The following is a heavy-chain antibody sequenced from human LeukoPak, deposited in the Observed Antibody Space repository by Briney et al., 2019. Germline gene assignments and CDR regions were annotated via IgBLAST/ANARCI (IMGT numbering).Heavy chain of an antibody. CDR2: ISSSGSTI. V-gene: IGHV3-48*03. J-gene: IGHJ4*02. CDR3: ARGYYYGSGCYL. D-gene: IGHD3-10*01. Sequence: PGGSLRLSCAASGFTFSSYEMNWVRQAPGKGLEWVSYISSSGSTIYYADSVKGRFTISRDNAKNSLYLQMNSLRAEDTAVYYCARGYYYGSGCYLWGQGTLVTVSS. CDR1: GFTFSSYE.